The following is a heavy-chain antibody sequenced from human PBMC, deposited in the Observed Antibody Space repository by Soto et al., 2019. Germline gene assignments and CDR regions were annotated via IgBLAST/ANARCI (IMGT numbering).Heavy chain of an antibody. CDR2: ISSSSTKI. CDR1: RFSFSSFS. D-gene: IGHD5-12*01. Sequence: GWSLRLSCAASRFSFSSFSMNWVRQAPGKGLEWVSSISSSSTKIYYADSVKGRFTISRDDAKNSLYLQMNSLTAEDTAVYYCARDLHLRPIYYYYGMDVWGQGTTVTVSS. CDR3: ARDLHLRPIYYYYGMDV. J-gene: IGHJ6*02. V-gene: IGHV3-21*01.